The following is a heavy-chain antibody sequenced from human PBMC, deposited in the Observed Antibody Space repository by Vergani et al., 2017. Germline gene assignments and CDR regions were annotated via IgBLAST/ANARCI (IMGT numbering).Heavy chain of an antibody. CDR3: ARAGFTYYYYYMDV. J-gene: IGHJ6*03. Sequence: QVQLVQSGAEVKKPGSSVKVSCKASGGTFSSYAISWVRQAPGQGLEWMGWINTNTGNPTYAQGFTGRFVFSLDTSVSTAYLQISSLKAEDTAVYYCARAGFTYYYYYMDVWGKGTTVTVSS. D-gene: IGHD7-27*01. CDR1: GGTFSSYA. V-gene: IGHV7-4-1*02. CDR2: INTNTGNP.